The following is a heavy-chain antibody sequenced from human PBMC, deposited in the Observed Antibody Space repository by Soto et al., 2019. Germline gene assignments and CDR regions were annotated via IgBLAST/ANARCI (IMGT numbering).Heavy chain of an antibody. D-gene: IGHD3-22*01. J-gene: IGHJ1*01. CDR1: GYTLTELP. CDR2: FDPEDGET. CDR3: ATVFSDYYDSSGYPNRIP. Sequence: ASVTVSCTVSGYTLTELPMLWVRQAPGKGLEWMGGFDPEDGETIYAQKFQGRVTMTEDTSTDTAYMELSSLRSEDTAVYYCATVFSDYYDSSGYPNRIPWGQGTLVTVSS. V-gene: IGHV1-24*01.